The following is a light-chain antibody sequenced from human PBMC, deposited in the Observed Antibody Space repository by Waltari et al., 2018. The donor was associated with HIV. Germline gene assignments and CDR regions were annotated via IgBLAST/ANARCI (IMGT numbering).Light chain of an antibody. CDR1: SSDISSYNR. CDR2: EVS. Sequence: QSALAQPPSVSGSPGQSVTISCTGTSSDISSYNRVSWYQQPPGTAPKLMIYEVSNRPSGVPDRFSGSKSGNTASLVISELQTDDEADYYCSSYTSSTTVIFGGGTKLTVL. J-gene: IGLJ2*01. V-gene: IGLV2-18*02. CDR3: SSYTSSTTVI.